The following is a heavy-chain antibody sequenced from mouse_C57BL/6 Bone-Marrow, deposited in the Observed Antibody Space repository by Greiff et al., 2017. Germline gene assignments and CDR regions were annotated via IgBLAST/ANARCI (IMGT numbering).Heavy chain of an antibody. CDR3: ASDASIRGYFDV. Sequence: EVQLMESGGGLVQSGRSLRLSCATSGFTFSDFYMEWVRQAPGKGLEWIAASRNKANDYTTEYSAYVKGRLIVSRDNSQSILYLPMNALRAEDTAIYYCASDASIRGYFDVWGTGTTVTVSS. D-gene: IGHD2-3*01. V-gene: IGHV7-1*01. CDR1: GFTFSDFY. J-gene: IGHJ1*03. CDR2: SRNKANDYTT.